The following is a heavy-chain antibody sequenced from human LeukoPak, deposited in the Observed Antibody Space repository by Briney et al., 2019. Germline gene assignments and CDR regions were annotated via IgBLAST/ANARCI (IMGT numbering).Heavy chain of an antibody. CDR3: ARDSGSYYSTFDY. D-gene: IGHD3-10*01. J-gene: IGHJ4*02. CDR2: ISYDGSNK. Sequence: PGGSLRLSCAASGFTFSSYAMHWVRQARGKGLERVAVISYDGSNKYYADSVKGRFTISRDNSKNTLYLQMNSLRAEDTAVYYCARDSGSYYSTFDYWGQGTLVTVSS. CDR1: GFTFSSYA. V-gene: IGHV3-30-3*01.